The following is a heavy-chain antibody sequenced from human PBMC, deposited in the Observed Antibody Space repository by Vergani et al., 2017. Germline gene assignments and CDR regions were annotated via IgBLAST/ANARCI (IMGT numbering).Heavy chain of an antibody. CDR3: ARDATYYYGSGSYLYNWFDP. CDR2: ISSSSSTK. Sequence: VQLEESGGGLVQPGGSLRLSCAASGFTFSSYSMNWVRQAPGKGLEWVSYISSSSSTKYYADSVKGRFTISRDNAKNSLYLQMNTLRAEDTAVYYCARDATYYYGSGSYLYNWFDPWGQGTLVTVSS. CDR1: GFTFSSYS. D-gene: IGHD3-10*01. J-gene: IGHJ5*02. V-gene: IGHV3-48*01.